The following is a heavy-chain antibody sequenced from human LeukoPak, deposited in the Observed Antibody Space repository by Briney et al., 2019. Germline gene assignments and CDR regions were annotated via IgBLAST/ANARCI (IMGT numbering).Heavy chain of an antibody. CDR3: AKGRGSYYYFDY. Sequence: GGSLRLSCAASGFTFSSYCMSWVRQAPGKGLEWVANIRQDVSEKYYVDSVKGRFTISRDNAKNSLYLQMNSLRAEDTALYYCAKGRGSYYYFDYWGQGTLVTVSS. J-gene: IGHJ4*02. D-gene: IGHD1-26*01. V-gene: IGHV3-7*03. CDR2: IRQDVSEK. CDR1: GFTFSSYC.